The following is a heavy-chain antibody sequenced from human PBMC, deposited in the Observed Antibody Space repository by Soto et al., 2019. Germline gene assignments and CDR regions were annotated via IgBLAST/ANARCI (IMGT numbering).Heavy chain of an antibody. Sequence: GGSLRLSCAASGFTFSSYSMNWVRQAPGKGLEWVSSISSSSSYIYYADSVKGRFTISRDNAKNSLYLQMNSLRAEDTAVYYCARDQVPYYYYGMDVWGQGTTVTVS. CDR1: GFTFSSYS. V-gene: IGHV3-21*01. CDR2: ISSSSSYI. J-gene: IGHJ6*02. CDR3: ARDQVPYYYYGMDV.